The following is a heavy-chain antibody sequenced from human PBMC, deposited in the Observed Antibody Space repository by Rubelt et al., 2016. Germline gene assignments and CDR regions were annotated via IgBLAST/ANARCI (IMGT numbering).Heavy chain of an antibody. CDR2: IYYSGST. CDR3: AKRRDGQADLDY. J-gene: IGHJ4*02. Sequence: QVQLQESGPGLVKPSQTLSLTCTVSGGSISSGGHYWSWIRQHPGRGLEWIGYIYYSGSTYYNPSLQNRVTISVDTSKNQCSLMLSPGTAADTAVYYCAKRRDGQADLDYWGQGTLVTVSS. D-gene: IGHD1-1*01. V-gene: IGHV4-31*03. CDR1: GGSISSGGHY.